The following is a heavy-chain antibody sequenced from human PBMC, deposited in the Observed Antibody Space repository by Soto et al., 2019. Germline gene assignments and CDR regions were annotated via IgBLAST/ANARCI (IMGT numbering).Heavy chain of an antibody. J-gene: IGHJ4*02. CDR1: GGTFSSYS. Sequence: QVQLVQSGAEVKKPGSSVKVSCKASGGTFSSYSINWERHATGQGLEWMGEIIPIFGTANYAQKFQGRVTITADESMSTAYMELSSLRSEDTIVYYCARDGARHLGGIDYWGQGTLVTVPS. V-gene: IGHV1-69*01. CDR3: ARDGARHLGGIDY. CDR2: IIPIFGTA. D-gene: IGHD3-16*01.